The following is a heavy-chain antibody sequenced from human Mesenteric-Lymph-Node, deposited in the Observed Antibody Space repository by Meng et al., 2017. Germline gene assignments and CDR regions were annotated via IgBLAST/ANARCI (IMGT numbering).Heavy chain of an antibody. CDR1: GDSISSDIW. V-gene: IGHV4-4*02. CDR2: VYHRGDT. D-gene: IGHD1-7*01. Sequence: QVHLQESGPGLVKPSGTLSLTCSVSGDSISSDIWWSWVRQPPGKGLELIGEVYHRGDTNYNPSLKSRVDISVDKSKNQFYLSLFSVTAADTAVYYCGRDQGRELINHWGQGTLVTVSS. J-gene: IGHJ4*02. CDR3: GRDQGRELINH.